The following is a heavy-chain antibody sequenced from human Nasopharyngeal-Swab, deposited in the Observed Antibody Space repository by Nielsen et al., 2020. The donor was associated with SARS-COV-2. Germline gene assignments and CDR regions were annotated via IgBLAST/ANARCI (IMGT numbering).Heavy chain of an antibody. CDR3: AKEGATGWFDP. CDR1: GVSITSQY. CDR2: ISHNSGT. J-gene: IGHJ5*02. Sequence: GSLRLSCTVSGVSITSQYWSWIRQPPGQGLEWIGYISHNSGTSYNPSLKSRVTMFMDTSRNQFSLRLRSVTAADTAVYYCAKEGATGWFDPWGQGTLVTVSS. V-gene: IGHV4-59*11.